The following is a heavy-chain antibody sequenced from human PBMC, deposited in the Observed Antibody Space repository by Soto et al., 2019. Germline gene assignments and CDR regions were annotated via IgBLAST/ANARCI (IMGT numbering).Heavy chain of an antibody. CDR1: GFTFSSYG. J-gene: IGHJ4*02. D-gene: IGHD4-17*01. CDR2: ISHDGSNK. V-gene: IGHV3-30*18. Sequence: QVQLVESGGGVVQPGRSLRLSCAASGFTFSSYGMHWVRQAPGKGLEWVAVISHDGSNKYYADSVKGRFTISRDNSRNTLYLQMNSLRPEDTAVYYCAKDGYTVTTNYFDYWGQGTLVTVSS. CDR3: AKDGYTVTTNYFDY.